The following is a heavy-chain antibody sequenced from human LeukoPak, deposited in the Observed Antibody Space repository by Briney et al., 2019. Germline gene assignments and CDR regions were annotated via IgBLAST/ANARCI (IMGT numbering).Heavy chain of an antibody. V-gene: IGHV3-7*01. CDR3: AKFVNAAGFDY. J-gene: IGHJ4*02. D-gene: IGHD6-19*01. CDR2: IKQDGSNK. Sequence: PGGSLRLSCAASGFTFSSYWMSWVRQAPGKGLEWVANIKQDGSNKYYADSVKGRFTISRDNSKNTLYLQMNSLRAEDTAVYYCAKFVNAAGFDYWGQGTLVTVSS. CDR1: GFTFSSYW.